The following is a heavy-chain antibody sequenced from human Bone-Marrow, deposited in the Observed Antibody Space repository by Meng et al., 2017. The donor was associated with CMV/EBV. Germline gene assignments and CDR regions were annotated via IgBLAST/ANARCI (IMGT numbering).Heavy chain of an antibody. D-gene: IGHD2-2*02. J-gene: IGHJ5*02. V-gene: IGHV4-61*03. CDR1: GGSISSSSYY. CDR2: VYYTGSS. CDR3: AGYKTWDWFDP. Sequence: SETLSLTCTVSGGSISSSSYYWSWIRQPPGKGLEWIGYVYYTGSSKYNPSLKSRVSISIDMSKNHFSLKLNSVTAADTAVYFCAGYKTWDWFDPWVQGTLVTVSS.